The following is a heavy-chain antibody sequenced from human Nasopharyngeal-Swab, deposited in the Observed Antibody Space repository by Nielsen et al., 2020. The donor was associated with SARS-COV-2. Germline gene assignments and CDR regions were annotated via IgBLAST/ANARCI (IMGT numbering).Heavy chain of an antibody. D-gene: IGHD5-24*01. Sequence: WISQPPGKGLEWIGYIYYSGSTNYNPSLKSRVTISVDTSKNQFSLKLSSVTAADTAVYYCARGDGRSHEFDYWGQGTLVTVSS. CDR2: IYYSGST. CDR3: ARGDGRSHEFDY. J-gene: IGHJ4*02. V-gene: IGHV4-59*01.